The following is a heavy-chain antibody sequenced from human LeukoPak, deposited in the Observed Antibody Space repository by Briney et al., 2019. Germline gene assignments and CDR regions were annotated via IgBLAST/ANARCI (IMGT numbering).Heavy chain of an antibody. CDR2: INPSGGST. CDR1: GYTFTRYY. V-gene: IGHV1-46*01. CDR3: ARDGGYSYRWFDP. Sequence: ASVKVSCKASGYTFTRYYMHWVRQAPGQGVEWMGRINPSGGSTSFAQKFQGRVTMSRDMSTSTVYMELSSLRSEDTAVYYCARDGGYSYRWFDPWGQGTLVTVSS. J-gene: IGHJ5*02. D-gene: IGHD5-18*01.